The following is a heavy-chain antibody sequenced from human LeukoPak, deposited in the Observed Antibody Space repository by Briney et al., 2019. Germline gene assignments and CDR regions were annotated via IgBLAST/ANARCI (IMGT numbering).Heavy chain of an antibody. J-gene: IGHJ4*02. CDR1: GYTLTELS. D-gene: IGHD2-2*01. CDR3: ARDGDCSSTSCYYPCDY. CDR2: FDPEDGET. Sequence: ASVKVSCKVSGYTLTELSMHWGRQAPGKGLEWMGGFDPEDGETIYAQKFQGRVTMTEDTSTDTAYMELSSLRSEDTAVYYCARDGDCSSTSCYYPCDYWGQGTLVTVSS. V-gene: IGHV1-24*01.